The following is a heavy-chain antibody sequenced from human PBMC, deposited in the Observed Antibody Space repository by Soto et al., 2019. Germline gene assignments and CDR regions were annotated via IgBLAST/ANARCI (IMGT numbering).Heavy chain of an antibody. D-gene: IGHD2-21*02. Sequence: QVQLVESGGGVVQPGRSLRLSCAASGFTFSSYGMHWVRQAPGKGLEWVAVISYDGSNKYYADSVKGRFTIARDNSKNTVYVQMNCLRAEYTAVYYCARDEGAVVVTAPFDYWGQGPLVTVSS. V-gene: IGHV3-30*03. CDR1: GFTFSSYG. CDR3: ARDEGAVVVTAPFDY. CDR2: ISYDGSNK. J-gene: IGHJ4*02.